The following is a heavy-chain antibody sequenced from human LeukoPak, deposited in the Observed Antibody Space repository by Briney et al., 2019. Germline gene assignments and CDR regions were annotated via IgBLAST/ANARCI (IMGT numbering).Heavy chain of an antibody. V-gene: IGHV3-30*18. CDR2: MSYDGSNK. CDR3: AKVGENGGWNPYEGNYYYYMDV. Sequence: GGSLRLSCAASGFTFSSYGMHWVRQAPGKGLEWVALMSYDGSNKYYADSVKGRFTISRDNSKNSLYLKMNSLRAEDTAVYYCAKVGENGGWNPYEGNYYYYMDVWGKGPTVPISS. J-gene: IGHJ6*03. CDR1: GFTFSSYG. D-gene: IGHD6-19*01.